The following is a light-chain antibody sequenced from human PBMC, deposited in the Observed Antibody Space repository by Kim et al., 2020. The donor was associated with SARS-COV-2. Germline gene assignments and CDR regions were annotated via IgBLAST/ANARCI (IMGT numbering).Light chain of an antibody. J-gene: IGLJ2*01. CDR2: QDS. CDR3: QAWDSSTVV. Sequence: VAPGQTASLTCSGDKLGDKYACWYQQKPGQSPVLVIYQDSKRPSGIPERFSGSNSGNTATLTISGTQAMDEADYYCQAWDSSTVVFGGGTQLTVL. V-gene: IGLV3-1*01. CDR1: KLGDKY.